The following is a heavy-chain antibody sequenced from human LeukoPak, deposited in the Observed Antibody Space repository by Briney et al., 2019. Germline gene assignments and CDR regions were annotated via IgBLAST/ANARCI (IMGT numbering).Heavy chain of an antibody. Sequence: GGSLRLSCAASGFTFSSYSMNWVRQAPGKGLEWVSSISSSSSYIYYAHSVKGRFTISRDNAKNSLYLQMNSLRAEDTAVYYCARGSYYFDYWGQGTLVTVSS. D-gene: IGHD3-10*01. CDR2: ISSSSSYI. CDR1: GFTFSSYS. CDR3: ARGSYYFDY. V-gene: IGHV3-21*01. J-gene: IGHJ4*02.